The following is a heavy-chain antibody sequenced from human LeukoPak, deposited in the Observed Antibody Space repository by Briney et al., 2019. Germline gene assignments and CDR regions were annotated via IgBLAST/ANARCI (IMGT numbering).Heavy chain of an antibody. D-gene: IGHD3-10*01. Sequence: APGKLSCTAAGSTFTSYGISWVRHAPGQGLEWMGGIRWYYGVANYAQKLQGRVSMTTDTSTRAAYMEPRSLKTNGPAVYDWAGDRRLLWLGEETFDYWGHGTLVTVSS. J-gene: IGHJ4*01. V-gene: IGHV1-18*01. CDR1: GSTFTSYG. CDR2: IRWYYGVA. CDR3: AGDRRLLWLGEETFDY.